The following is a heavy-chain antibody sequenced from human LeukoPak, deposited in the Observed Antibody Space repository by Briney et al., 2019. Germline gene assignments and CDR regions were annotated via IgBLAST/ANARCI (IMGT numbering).Heavy chain of an antibody. CDR3: ARGNNENYWLY. J-gene: IGHJ4*02. V-gene: IGHV1-18*01. CDR1: GFTFSSYG. CDR2: ISAYNGKT. Sequence: GASVKVSCKASGFTFSSYGISWVRQAPGQGLEWMGWISAYNGKTKHAQNFQGRVTLTTDTFTSTAYLELTSLRSNDTAVYYCARGNNENYWLYWGQGSLVTVSS. D-gene: IGHD1-7*01.